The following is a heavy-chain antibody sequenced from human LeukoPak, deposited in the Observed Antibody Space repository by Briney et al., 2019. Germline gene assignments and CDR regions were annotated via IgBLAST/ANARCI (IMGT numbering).Heavy chain of an antibody. J-gene: IGHJ6*02. Sequence: ASVKVSCKASGYTFTGYYMHWVRQAPGQGLEWMGWINPNSGGTNYAQKFQGRVTMTRDTSISTAYMELSRLRSDDTAVYYCARGDRTTMIVVVNPYGMDVWGQGTTVTVSS. V-gene: IGHV1-2*02. CDR2: INPNSGGT. D-gene: IGHD3-22*01. CDR1: GYTFTGYY. CDR3: ARGDRTTMIVVVNPYGMDV.